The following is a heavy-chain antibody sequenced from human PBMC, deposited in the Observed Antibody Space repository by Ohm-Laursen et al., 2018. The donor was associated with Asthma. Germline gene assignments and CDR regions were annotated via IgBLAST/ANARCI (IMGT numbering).Heavy chain of an antibody. CDR1: GFTFSSYW. Sequence: SLRLSCTASGFTFSSYWMSWVRQAPGKGLEWVANIKQDGSEKYYVDSVKGRFTISRDNAKNSLYLQMNSLRAEDTAVYYCARVRPRDAFDIWGQGTMVTVSS. J-gene: IGHJ3*02. V-gene: IGHV3-7*01. CDR2: IKQDGSEK. CDR3: ARVRPRDAFDI.